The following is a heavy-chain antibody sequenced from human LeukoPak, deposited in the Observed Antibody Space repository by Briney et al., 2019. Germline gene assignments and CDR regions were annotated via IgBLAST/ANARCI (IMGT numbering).Heavy chain of an antibody. CDR1: GFTFSDYY. D-gene: IGHD3-22*01. J-gene: IGHJ4*02. Sequence: GGSLRLSCAASGFTFSDYYMSWIRQAPGKGLEWVSYISSSGGDISYADSVKGRFTISRDNAKNSLYLQMNSLRAEDTAVYYCARVSSGYYDSSGYFDYWGQGTLVTVSS. CDR3: ARVSSGYYDSSGYFDY. V-gene: IGHV3-11*01. CDR2: ISSSGGDI.